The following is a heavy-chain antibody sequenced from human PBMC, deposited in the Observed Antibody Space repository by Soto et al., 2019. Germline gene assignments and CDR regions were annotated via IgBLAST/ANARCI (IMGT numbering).Heavy chain of an antibody. Sequence: QVQLVQSGAEEKKPGASVKVSCKASGYTFTSYAMHWVRQAPGQRLEWMGWINAGNGNTKYSQKFQGRVTITRDTSASTAYMELSSLRSEDTAVYYCARRSVVVTALDYWGQGTLVTVSS. CDR2: INAGNGNT. CDR3: ARRSVVVTALDY. J-gene: IGHJ4*02. V-gene: IGHV1-3*05. D-gene: IGHD2-21*02. CDR1: GYTFTSYA.